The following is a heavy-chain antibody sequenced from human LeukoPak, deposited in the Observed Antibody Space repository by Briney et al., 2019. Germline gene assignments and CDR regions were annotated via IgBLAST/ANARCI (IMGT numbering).Heavy chain of an antibody. J-gene: IGHJ4*02. V-gene: IGHV3-21*01. Sequence: PGGSLRLYCAASGFTFSDYSMLWVRQAPGKGLAWVSSISSSSSFIYYADSVKGRFTISRDNAKNSLYVELNSLRAEDTAVYYCARTQEVYSYGYSPIDYWGQGTLVTVSS. CDR1: GFTFSDYS. CDR3: ARTQEVYSYGYSPIDY. CDR2: ISSSSSFI. D-gene: IGHD5-18*01.